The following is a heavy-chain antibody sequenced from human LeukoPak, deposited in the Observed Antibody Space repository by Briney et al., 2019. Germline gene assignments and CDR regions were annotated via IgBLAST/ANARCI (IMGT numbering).Heavy chain of an antibody. CDR2: INPNSGGT. V-gene: IGHV1-2*02. D-gene: IGHD2-2*01. CDR1: GYTFTGYY. Sequence: ASVKVSCKASGYTFTGYYMHWVRQAPGQGLEWMGWINPNSGGTNYAQKFQGRVTTTRDTSISTAYMELSRLRSDDTAVYYCARGLVPAAAFDYWGQGTLVTVSS. J-gene: IGHJ4*02. CDR3: ARGLVPAAAFDY.